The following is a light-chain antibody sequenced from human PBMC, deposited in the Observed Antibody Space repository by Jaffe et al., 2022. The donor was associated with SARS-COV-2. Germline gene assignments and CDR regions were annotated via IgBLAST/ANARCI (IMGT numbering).Light chain of an antibody. V-gene: IGKV3-11*01. CDR3: QQRSNWPS. CDR2: DAS. J-gene: IGKJ5*01. Sequence: EIVLTQSPATLSLSPGERATLSCRASQSVSSYLAWYQQKPGQAPRLLISDASNRATGIPARFSGSGSGTDFTLTISNLEPEDFAVYYCQQRSNWPSFGQGTRLEIK. CDR1: QSVSSY.